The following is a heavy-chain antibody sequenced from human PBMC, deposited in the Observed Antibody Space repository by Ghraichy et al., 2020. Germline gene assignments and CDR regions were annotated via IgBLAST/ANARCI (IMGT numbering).Heavy chain of an antibody. CDR3: ARWLQSGAFDI. CDR2: ISYDGSNK. D-gene: IGHD5-24*01. Sequence: GESLNISCAASGFTFSSYAMHWVRQAPGKGLEWVAVISYDGSNKYYADSVKGRFTISRDNSKNTLYLQMNSLRAEDTAVYYCARWLQSGAFDIWGQGTMVTVSS. J-gene: IGHJ3*02. CDR1: GFTFSSYA. V-gene: IGHV3-30*04.